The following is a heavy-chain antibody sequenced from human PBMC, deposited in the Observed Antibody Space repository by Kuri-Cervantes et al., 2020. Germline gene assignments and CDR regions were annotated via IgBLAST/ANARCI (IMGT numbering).Heavy chain of an antibody. Sequence: SGPTLVKPTQTLTLTCTLSGFSLSTSGAGVAWIRQPPGKALEWLTLIYWDDDKRYSPSPKSRLTITKDTSKNQVVLTMTNMDPVDTATYYCAHRNYIAATFDYWGQGTLVTVSS. V-gene: IGHV2-5*02. CDR3: AHRNYIAATFDY. CDR2: IYWDDDK. J-gene: IGHJ4*02. D-gene: IGHD6-13*01. CDR1: GFSLSTSGAG.